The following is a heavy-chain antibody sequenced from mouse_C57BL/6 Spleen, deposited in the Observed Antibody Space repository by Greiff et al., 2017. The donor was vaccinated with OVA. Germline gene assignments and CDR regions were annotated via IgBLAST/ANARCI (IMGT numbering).Heavy chain of an antibody. D-gene: IGHD1-1*01. Sequence: VQLQQSGPELVKPGASVKISCKASGYAFSSSWMNWVKRRPGKGLEWIGRIYPGDGDTNYNGKFKGKATLTADKSSSTAYMQLSSLTSEDSAVYFCARSPPTTVVATDYAMDYWGQGTSVTVSS. CDR3: ARSPPTTVVATDYAMDY. CDR2: IYPGDGDT. J-gene: IGHJ4*01. V-gene: IGHV1-82*01. CDR1: GYAFSSSW.